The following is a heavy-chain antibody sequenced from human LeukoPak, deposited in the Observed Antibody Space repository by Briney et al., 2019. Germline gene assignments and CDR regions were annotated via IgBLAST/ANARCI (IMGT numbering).Heavy chain of an antibody. CDR3: TFLLPPLGP. CDR2: IRSKANSYAT. Sequence: GGSLKLSCAASGFTFSGSAIHWVRQASGKGLEWVGRIRSKANSYATAYAASVKGRFTISRDDSKNTAYLQMNSLKTEDTAVYYCTFLLPPLGPWGQGTLVTVSS. J-gene: IGHJ5*02. V-gene: IGHV3-73*01. CDR1: GFTFSGSA. D-gene: IGHD3-16*01.